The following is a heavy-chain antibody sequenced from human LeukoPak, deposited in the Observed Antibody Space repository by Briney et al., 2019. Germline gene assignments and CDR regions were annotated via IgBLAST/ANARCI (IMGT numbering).Heavy chain of an antibody. CDR2: ISSSGNYI. D-gene: IGHD3-22*01. J-gene: IGHJ4*02. V-gene: IGHV3-21*01. Sequence: PGGSLRLSCAASGFTFTSYSMNWVRQAPGKGLEWVSSISSSGNYIYYAVSVKGRFTISRDNARNSLYLQMNSLRAEDTAVYYCARGGRGTIIMIVVAALDYWGQGTLVTVSS. CDR3: ARGGRGTIIMIVVAALDY. CDR1: GFTFTSYS.